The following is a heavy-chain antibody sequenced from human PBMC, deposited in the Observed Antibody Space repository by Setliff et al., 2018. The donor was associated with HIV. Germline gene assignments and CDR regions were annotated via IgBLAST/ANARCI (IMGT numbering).Heavy chain of an antibody. CDR1: GGTFSSYA. CDR3: ARDHRNCGGGICYSPNWLDP. Sequence: SVKVSCKASGGTFSSYAISWVRQAPGQGLEWMGGIIPIFGTANYAQKFQGRVTITTDESTSTAYMELSSLRSEDTAVYYCARDHRNCGGGICYSPNWLDPWGQGTLVTVSS. CDR2: IIPIFGTA. V-gene: IGHV1-69*05. J-gene: IGHJ5*02. D-gene: IGHD2-15*01.